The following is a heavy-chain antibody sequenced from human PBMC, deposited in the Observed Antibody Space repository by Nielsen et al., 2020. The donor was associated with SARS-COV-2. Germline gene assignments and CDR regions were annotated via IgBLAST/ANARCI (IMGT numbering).Heavy chain of an antibody. CDR2: INSDGDIT. D-gene: IGHD6-6*01. CDR1: GFTFRSHW. V-gene: IGHV3-74*01. Sequence: GESLKISCAASGFTFRSHWMHWVRQAPGKGLVWVSRINSDGDITNYADSVKGRFTISRDNAKNTLYLQMNSLRAEDTAVYYCASSRPGGEDYWGQGTLVTVSS. CDR3: ASSRPGGEDY. J-gene: IGHJ4*02.